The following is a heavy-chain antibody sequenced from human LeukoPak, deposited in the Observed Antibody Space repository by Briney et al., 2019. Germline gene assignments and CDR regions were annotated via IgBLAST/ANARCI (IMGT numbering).Heavy chain of an antibody. Sequence: GASVKVSCKASGYTFTGYYMHWVRQAPGQGLEWMGWINPNSGGTNYAQKFQGRVTMTRDTSISTAYMELSRLRSDDTAVYYCARDRDYYYDSSGYYSFDYWGQGTLVTVSS. D-gene: IGHD3-22*01. V-gene: IGHV1-2*02. CDR1: GYTFTGYY. CDR3: ARDRDYYYDSSGYYSFDY. J-gene: IGHJ4*02. CDR2: INPNSGGT.